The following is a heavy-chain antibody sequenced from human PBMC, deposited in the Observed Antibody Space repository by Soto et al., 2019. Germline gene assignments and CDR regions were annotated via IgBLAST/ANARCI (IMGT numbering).Heavy chain of an antibody. CDR1: GYTFTGYY. V-gene: IGHV1-2*04. D-gene: IGHD6-19*01. J-gene: IGHJ4*02. CDR2: INLNGGGT. CDR3: ARDPPYSSGWYYFDY. Sequence: RASVKVSCKASGYTFTGYYMHWVRQAPGQGLEWMGWINLNGGGTIFAQKFQGWVTMTRDTSFSTAYMELSRLRSDDTAVYYCARDPPYSSGWYYFDYWGQGTLVTVSS.